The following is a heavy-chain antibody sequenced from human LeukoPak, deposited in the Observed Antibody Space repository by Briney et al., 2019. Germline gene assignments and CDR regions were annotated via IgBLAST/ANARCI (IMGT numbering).Heavy chain of an antibody. J-gene: IGHJ3*02. CDR2: IYHSGST. CDR3: ARGYDAFDI. CDR1: GGSISSGGYS. V-gene: IGHV4-30-2*01. Sequence: SETLSLTCAVSGGSISSGGYSWSWIRQPPGKGLEWIGYIYHSGSTYNNPSLKSRVTISVDRSKNQFSLKLSSVTAADTAVYYCARGYDAFDIWGQGTMVTVSS.